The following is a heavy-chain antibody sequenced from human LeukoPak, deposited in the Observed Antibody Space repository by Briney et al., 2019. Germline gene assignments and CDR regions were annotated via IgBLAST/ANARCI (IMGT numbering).Heavy chain of an antibody. CDR3: ARGHGADYYYYYMDV. V-gene: IGHV4-59*11. CDR1: GGSISSHY. D-gene: IGHD1-26*01. J-gene: IGHJ6*03. Sequence: SETLSLTCTVSGGSISSHYWSWIRQPPGKGLEWIGYIYDSGSTNYNPSLKSRVTISVDTSKNQFSLKLSSVTAADTAVYYCARGHGADYYYYYMDVWGKGTTVTVSS. CDR2: IYDSGST.